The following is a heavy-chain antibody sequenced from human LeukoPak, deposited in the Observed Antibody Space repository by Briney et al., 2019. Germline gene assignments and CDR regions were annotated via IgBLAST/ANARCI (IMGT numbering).Heavy chain of an antibody. Sequence: SGGSLRLSCAASGFTFSSYWMHWVRQAPGKGLVWVSRIDSDGSTTSYADSVKGRITISRDNAKNTLYLQMNSLRAEDTAVYYCARSVYDSGGYYRVLDYWGQGTLVTVSS. CDR1: GFTFSSYW. J-gene: IGHJ4*02. V-gene: IGHV3-74*01. CDR3: ARSVYDSGGYYRVLDY. D-gene: IGHD3-22*01. CDR2: IDSDGSTT.